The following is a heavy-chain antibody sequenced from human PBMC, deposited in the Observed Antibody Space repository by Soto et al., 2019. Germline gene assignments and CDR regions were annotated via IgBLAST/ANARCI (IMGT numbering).Heavy chain of an antibody. V-gene: IGHV4-34*01. CDR2: INHSGST. CDR1: GGSFSGYY. Sequence: PSETLCLTCAVYGGSFSGYYLSWIRPPTGKGLEWIGEINHSGSTNYNPSLKSRVTISVDTSKYQFSLKLSSVTAADTAVYYCARGKKRFRGWLQYDYWGQGTLVTVSS. J-gene: IGHJ4*02. CDR3: ARGKKRFRGWLQYDY. D-gene: IGHD5-12*01.